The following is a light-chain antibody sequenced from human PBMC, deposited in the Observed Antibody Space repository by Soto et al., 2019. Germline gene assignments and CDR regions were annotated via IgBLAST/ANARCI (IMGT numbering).Light chain of an antibody. CDR3: QQSDNAPYT. J-gene: IGKJ2*01. V-gene: IGKV1-39*01. CDR2: ETS. Sequence: IQMTQSPASLSASIGDQVTITCRASQDILKYVNWYQQKSGQAPKILIFETSSLERRVPTRFKGSGYGTSVSLTIDSLQPDDFATYFCQQSDNAPYTFGQGT. CDR1: QDILKY.